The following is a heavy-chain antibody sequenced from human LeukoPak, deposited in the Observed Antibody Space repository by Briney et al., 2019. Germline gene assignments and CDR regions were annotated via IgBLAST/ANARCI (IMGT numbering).Heavy chain of an antibody. D-gene: IGHD2-2*01. V-gene: IGHV3-7*01. CDR1: GFTFSSYW. Sequence: GGSLRLSCAASGFTFSSYWMSWVRQAPGKGLAWVANIKQDGSEKYYVDSVKGRFTISRDNAKNSLYLQMNSLRAEDTAVYYCAREDCSSTSCYFDYWGQGTLVTVSS. CDR2: IKQDGSEK. CDR3: AREDCSSTSCYFDY. J-gene: IGHJ4*02.